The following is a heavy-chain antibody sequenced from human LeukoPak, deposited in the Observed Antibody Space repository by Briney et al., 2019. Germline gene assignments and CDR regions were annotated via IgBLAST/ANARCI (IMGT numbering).Heavy chain of an antibody. Sequence: GGSLRLSCAASGFTFSSYGMHWVRQAPGKGLEWGAVISYDGSNKGYADSVKGRFTLSRDNSKNTLYLHMNSLRAEDTAVYYCARADGIAASGHYYFDYWGQRNLVTVSS. V-gene: IGHV3-30*03. CDR2: ISYDGSNK. CDR3: ARADGIAASGHYYFDY. CDR1: GFTFSSYG. D-gene: IGHD6-25*01. J-gene: IGHJ4*02.